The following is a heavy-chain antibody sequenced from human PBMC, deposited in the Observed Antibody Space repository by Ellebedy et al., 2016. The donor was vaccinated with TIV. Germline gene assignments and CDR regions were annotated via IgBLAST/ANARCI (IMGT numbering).Heavy chain of an antibody. V-gene: IGHV3-48*04. CDR1: GFTFSSYS. CDR2: ISSSGSTI. Sequence: GESLKISXAASGFTFSSYSMNWVRQAPGKGLEWVSYISSSGSTIYYADSVKGRFTISRDNAKNSLYLQMNSLRAEDTAVYYCARDVLWSGHSGYFQHWGQGTLVTVSS. D-gene: IGHD3-3*01. J-gene: IGHJ1*01. CDR3: ARDVLWSGHSGYFQH.